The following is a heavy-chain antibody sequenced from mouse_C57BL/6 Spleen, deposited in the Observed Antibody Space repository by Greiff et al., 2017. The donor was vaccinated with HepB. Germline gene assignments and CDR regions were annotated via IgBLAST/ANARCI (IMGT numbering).Heavy chain of an antibody. CDR1: GYAFSSYW. D-gene: IGHD1-1*01. Sequence: LQQSGASVKISCKASGYAFSSYWMNWVKQRPGKGLEWIGQIYPGDGDTNYNGKFKGKATLTADKSSSTAYMQLSSLTSEDSAVYFCAVSYYDAMDYWGQGTTLTVSS. CDR2: IYPGDGDT. V-gene: IGHV1-80*01. CDR3: AVSYYDAMDY. J-gene: IGHJ2*01.